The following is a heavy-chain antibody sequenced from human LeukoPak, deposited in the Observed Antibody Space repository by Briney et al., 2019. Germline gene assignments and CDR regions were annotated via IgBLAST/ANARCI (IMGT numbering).Heavy chain of an antibody. CDR1: GYSFTSYW. V-gene: IGHV5-51*03. CDR3: AISAHGYFQY. D-gene: IGHD6-13*01. Sequence: PGESLKISCKTSGYSFTSYWIAWVRRMPGKGLEWMAIIHPGDSNTRYSPSFQGQVTISADKSIDTAFLQWSSLKASDTAMYYCAISAHGYFQYWGQGTLVTVSS. CDR2: IHPGDSNT. J-gene: IGHJ1*01.